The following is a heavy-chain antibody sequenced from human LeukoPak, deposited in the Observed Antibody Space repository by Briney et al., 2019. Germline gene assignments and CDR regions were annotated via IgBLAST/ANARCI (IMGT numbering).Heavy chain of an antibody. CDR2: ISSSTSTK. CDR1: GFTFSTYS. D-gene: IGHD3-22*01. CDR3: AKDVITS. Sequence: GGSLRLSCAASGFTFSTYSMNWVRQAPGKGLEWVSYISSSTSTKFYADSVKGRFTISRDTAKNTLYLQMNSLRAEDTAVYYCAKDVITSWGQGTLVTVSS. J-gene: IGHJ4*02. V-gene: IGHV3-48*01.